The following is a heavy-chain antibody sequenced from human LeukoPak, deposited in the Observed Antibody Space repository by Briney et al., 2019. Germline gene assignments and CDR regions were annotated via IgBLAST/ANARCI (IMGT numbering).Heavy chain of an antibody. CDR3: ARVKSYYFDY. V-gene: IGHV4-30-4*08. Sequence: SETLSLTCTVSGGSISSGDYYWSWIRQPPGKALEWIGYIYYSGSTYYNPSLKSRVTISVDTSKNQFSLKLSSVTAADTAVYYCARVKSYYFDYWGQGTLVTVSS. J-gene: IGHJ4*02. D-gene: IGHD4-23*01. CDR2: IYYSGST. CDR1: GGSISSGDYY.